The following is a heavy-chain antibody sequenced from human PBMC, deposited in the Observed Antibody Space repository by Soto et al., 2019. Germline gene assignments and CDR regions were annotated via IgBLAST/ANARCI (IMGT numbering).Heavy chain of an antibody. CDR3: ARPAVGYCSSTSCGYYYMAV. J-gene: IGHJ6*03. CDR1: GYTFSNYA. CDR2: INAGDGNT. Sequence: ASVKVSCKAAGYTFSNYAMHWVHQAPGQRLEWMGWINAGDGNTRYSPKFQGRVTITRDTSASTAYMELSSLRSEDTAVYYCARPAVGYCSSTSCGYYYMAVWGKGTKVTVSS. V-gene: IGHV1-3*01. D-gene: IGHD2-2*01.